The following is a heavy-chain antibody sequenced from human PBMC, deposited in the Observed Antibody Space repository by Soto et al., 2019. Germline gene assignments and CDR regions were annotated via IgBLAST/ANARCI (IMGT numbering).Heavy chain of an antibody. CDR1: GGSFSGYY. V-gene: IGHV4-34*01. Sequence: SETLSLTCAVYGGSFSGYYWSWIRQPPGKGLEWIGEINHSGSTNYNPSLKSRATISVDTSKNQFSLKLSSVTAADTAVYYCARGMARRNRMPTVWGKGTTVTVSS. D-gene: IGHD2-15*01. CDR3: ARGMARRNRMPTV. J-gene: IGHJ6*04. CDR2: INHSGST.